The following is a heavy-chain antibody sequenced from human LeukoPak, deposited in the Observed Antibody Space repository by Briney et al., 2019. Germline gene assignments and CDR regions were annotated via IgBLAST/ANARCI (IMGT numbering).Heavy chain of an antibody. Sequence: ASVKVSCKASGYTFIDYFIHWARQAPGQGLEWMGWINPNNGDTNYAQKFQGRVTMTRDTSISTAYMELSRLRSDDTAVYDCAREVGENYYYYMDVGAKGTTITVS. V-gene: IGHV1-2*02. CDR1: GYTFIDYF. CDR2: INPNNGDT. D-gene: IGHD3-16*01. J-gene: IGHJ6*03. CDR3: AREVGENYYYYMDV.